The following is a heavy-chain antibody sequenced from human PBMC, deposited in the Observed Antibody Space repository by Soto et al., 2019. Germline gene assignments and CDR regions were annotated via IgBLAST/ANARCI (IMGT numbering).Heavy chain of an antibody. D-gene: IGHD1-1*01. CDR2: IFHSGST. Sequence: QVQLQESGPGLVEPSGTLSLTCAVSGDSISSSHWWSWVRQPPGKGLEWIGEIFHSGSTKYNPSPESRVTMSVDKSNNQLSLKLYSVTAADTAVYYCARQLERGGLPEGFEYWGQGTLAIVSS. V-gene: IGHV4-4*02. CDR1: GDSISSSHW. J-gene: IGHJ4*02. CDR3: ARQLERGGLPEGFEY.